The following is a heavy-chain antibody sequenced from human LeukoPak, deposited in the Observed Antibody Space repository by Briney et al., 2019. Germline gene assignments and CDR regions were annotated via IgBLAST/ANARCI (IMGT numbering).Heavy chain of an antibody. CDR2: IYYSGST. D-gene: IGHD4/OR15-4a*01. V-gene: IGHV4-39*07. CDR1: GGSISSSSYY. Sequence: SETLSLTCTVSGGSISSSSYYWGWIRQPPGKGLEWIGSIYYSGSTYYNPSLKSRVTISVDTSKNQFSLQLNSVTPEDTAVYYCARVLTHYYYYYMDVWGKGTTVTVSS. J-gene: IGHJ6*03. CDR3: ARVLTHYYYYYMDV.